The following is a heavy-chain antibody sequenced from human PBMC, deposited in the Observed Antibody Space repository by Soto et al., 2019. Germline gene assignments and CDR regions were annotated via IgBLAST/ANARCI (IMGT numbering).Heavy chain of an antibody. CDR1: GVSISSSSYY. Sequence: SETLSLTCTVSGVSISSSSYYWGWIRQPPGKGLEWIGSIYYSGSTYYNPSLKSRVTISVDTSKNQFSLKLSSVTAADTAVYYCARPLQWLDYWYFDLWGRGTLVTVSS. D-gene: IGHD6-19*01. CDR3: ARPLQWLDYWYFDL. CDR2: IYYSGST. J-gene: IGHJ2*01. V-gene: IGHV4-39*01.